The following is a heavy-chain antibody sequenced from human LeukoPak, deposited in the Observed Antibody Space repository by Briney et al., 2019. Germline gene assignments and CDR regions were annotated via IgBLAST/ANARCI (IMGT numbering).Heavy chain of an antibody. V-gene: IGHV3-48*04. Sequence: AGGSLRLSCTASGFIFSGYSMNWFRQAPGKGLEWVLYIGSSSSPIYYADFVKGRFTISRDNAKNSLFLQMNSLRAEDTAVYYCARDSVVVNWGQGTLVTVSS. CDR1: GFIFSGYS. J-gene: IGHJ4*02. CDR2: IGSSSSPI. CDR3: ARDSVVVN. D-gene: IGHD4-23*01.